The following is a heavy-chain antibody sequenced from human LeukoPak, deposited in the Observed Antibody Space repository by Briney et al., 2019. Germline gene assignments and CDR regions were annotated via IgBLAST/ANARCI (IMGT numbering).Heavy chain of an antibody. D-gene: IGHD2-2*01. Sequence: GRSLRLSCAASGFTFSSESMHWVRQAPGKGLEWVAVISYDGSKKYSADSVKGRFTISRDNSKSTVYLQMNSLTTEDTAVYHCAKEYHRVHDAFDTWGHGTTVTVSS. CDR2: ISYDGSKK. V-gene: IGHV3-30*18. J-gene: IGHJ3*02. CDR1: GFTFSSES. CDR3: AKEYHRVHDAFDT.